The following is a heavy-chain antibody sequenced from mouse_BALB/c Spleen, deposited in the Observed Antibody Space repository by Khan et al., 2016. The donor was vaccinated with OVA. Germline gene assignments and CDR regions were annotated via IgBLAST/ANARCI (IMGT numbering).Heavy chain of an antibody. V-gene: IGHV3-2*02. J-gene: IGHJ3*01. CDR3: ARKDYYDYDPFPY. CDR2: INYSGNT. D-gene: IGHD2-4*01. Sequence: ESGPGLVKPSQSLSLTCTVTGYSITSEYAWNWIRQFPGNKLEWMGYINYSGNTRSNPSLKSRTSITRDTSKNQFFLQLNSVTTEDTATYYCARKDYYDYDPFPYWGQGTLVTVSA. CDR1: GYSITSEYA.